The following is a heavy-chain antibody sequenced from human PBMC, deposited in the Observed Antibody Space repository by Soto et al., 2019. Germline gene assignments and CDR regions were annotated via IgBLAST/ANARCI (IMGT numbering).Heavy chain of an antibody. CDR3: AKARRFLESPVDY. D-gene: IGHD3-3*01. V-gene: IGHV3-23*01. Sequence: LRLSCAASGFTFSSYAMSWVRQAPGKGLEWVSAISGSGGSTYYADSVKGRFTISRDNSKNTLYLQMNSLRAEGTAVYYCAKARRFLESPVDYWGQGTLVTVSS. J-gene: IGHJ4*02. CDR2: ISGSGGST. CDR1: GFTFSSYA.